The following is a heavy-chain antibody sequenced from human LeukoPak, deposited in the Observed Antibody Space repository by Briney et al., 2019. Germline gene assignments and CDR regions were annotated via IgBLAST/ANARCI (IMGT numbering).Heavy chain of an antibody. D-gene: IGHD5-18*01. CDR1: GYSFTSYW. J-gene: IGHJ4*02. CDR2: IYPGDSDT. V-gene: IGHV5-51*01. CDR3: ARTLTRGYSYGSLYFDY. Sequence: GESLKISCKGSGYSFTSYWIGWVRQMPGKGLEWMGIIYPGDSDTRYSPSFQGQVTISADKSISTAYLQWSSLKASDTAMYYCARTLTRGYSYGSLYFDYWGQGTLVTVSS.